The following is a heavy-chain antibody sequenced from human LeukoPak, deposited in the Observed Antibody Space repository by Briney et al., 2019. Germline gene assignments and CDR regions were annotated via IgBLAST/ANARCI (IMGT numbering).Heavy chain of an antibody. V-gene: IGHV4-59*01. J-gene: IGHJ4*02. Sequence: SETLSLTCTVSGDSISSYYWSWIRQPPGKGLEWIGYISYSGSTTYNPSLKSRVTISIGTSKNQFSLKLSSVTAADTAVYYCARNAGAYSYEYWGQGTLVTASS. CDR1: GDSISSYY. CDR2: ISYSGST. D-gene: IGHD5-18*01. CDR3: ARNAGAYSYEY.